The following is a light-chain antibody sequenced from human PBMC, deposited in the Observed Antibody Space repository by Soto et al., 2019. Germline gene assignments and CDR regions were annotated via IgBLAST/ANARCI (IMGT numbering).Light chain of an antibody. CDR1: QSINTW. Sequence: DIQMTQSPSTLSASVGDRVSITCRASQSINTWLAWYQQKPGQAPSLLIYDASSLESGVPSRFSGSGSGTEFTLTILSLQPDDFATYYCQQYNNYSPTFDQGTKVELK. J-gene: IGKJ1*01. V-gene: IGKV1-5*01. CDR2: DAS. CDR3: QQYNNYSPT.